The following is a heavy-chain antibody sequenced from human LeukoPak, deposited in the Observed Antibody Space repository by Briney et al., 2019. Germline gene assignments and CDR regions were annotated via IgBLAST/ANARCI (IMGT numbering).Heavy chain of an antibody. D-gene: IGHD3-10*01. J-gene: IGHJ4*02. CDR1: GFIFSSYW. CDR3: AKGLYYGSGSYPSGHDY. V-gene: IGHV3-23*01. Sequence: GGSLRLSCAGSGFIFSSYWMHWVRQAPGKGLMWDSTISGSGGSTYYADSVKGRFTISRDNSKNTLYLQMNSLRAEDTAVYYCAKGLYYGSGSYPSGHDYWGQGTLVTVSS. CDR2: ISGSGGST.